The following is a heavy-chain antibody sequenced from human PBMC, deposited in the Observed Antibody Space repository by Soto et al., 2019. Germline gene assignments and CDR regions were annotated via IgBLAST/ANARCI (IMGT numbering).Heavy chain of an antibody. CDR2: IYYSRST. CDR1: GGSISSSSYY. Sequence: QLQLQESGPGLVKPSETLSLTCTVSGGSISSSSYYWGWIRQPPGKGLEWIGSIYYSRSTYYNPSLKSRVTISVDTSKNQFSLKLSSVTAADTAVYYCARVVVPAASEYNWFDPWGQGTLVTVSS. V-gene: IGHV4-39*01. D-gene: IGHD2-2*01. CDR3: ARVVVPAASEYNWFDP. J-gene: IGHJ5*02.